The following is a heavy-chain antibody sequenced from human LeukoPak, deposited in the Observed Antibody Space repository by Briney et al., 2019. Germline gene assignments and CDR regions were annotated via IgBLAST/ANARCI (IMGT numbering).Heavy chain of an antibody. Sequence: PSETLSLTCTVSGGSISSYYWSWIRQPPGKGLEWIGYIYYSGSTNYNPSLKSRVTISVDTSKNQFSLKLSSVTAADTAVYYCAKDPLTYSIQPYYFDYWGQGTLVTVSS. CDR2: IYYSGST. V-gene: IGHV4-59*01. J-gene: IGHJ4*02. CDR1: GGSISSYY. CDR3: AKDPLTYSIQPYYFDY. D-gene: IGHD6-13*01.